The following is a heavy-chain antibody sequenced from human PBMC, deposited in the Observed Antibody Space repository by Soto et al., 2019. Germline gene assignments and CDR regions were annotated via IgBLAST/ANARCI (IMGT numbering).Heavy chain of an antibody. D-gene: IGHD3-22*01. V-gene: IGHV4-39*01. CDR1: GGSISSSSYY. Sequence: QLQLQESGPGLVKPSETLSLTCTVSGGSISSSSYYWGWIRQPPGKGLEWIGSIYYSGSTYYNPSLKSRVTISVDTSKNQFSLKLSSVTAADTAVYYCASRAPNYYDSSYYWGQGTLVTVSS. J-gene: IGHJ4*02. CDR2: IYYSGST. CDR3: ASRAPNYYDSSYY.